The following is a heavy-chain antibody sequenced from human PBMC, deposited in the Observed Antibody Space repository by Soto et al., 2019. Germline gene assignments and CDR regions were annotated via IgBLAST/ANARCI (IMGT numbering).Heavy chain of an antibody. Sequence: SETLSLTXTVSGDSITNYFWSWIRQPPGKGLEWIGYIYYSGTSHYNPALKSRVTMSVDTSKSQVSLKLNSVTAADTAVYHCATLLAGYSSGWYYSDSWGQGILVTVSS. J-gene: IGHJ4*02. CDR2: IYYSGTS. CDR1: GDSITNYF. V-gene: IGHV4-59*01. D-gene: IGHD6-19*01. CDR3: ATLLAGYSSGWYYSDS.